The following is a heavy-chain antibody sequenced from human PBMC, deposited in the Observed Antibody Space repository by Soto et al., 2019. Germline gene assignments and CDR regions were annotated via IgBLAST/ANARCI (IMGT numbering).Heavy chain of an antibody. J-gene: IGHJ3*02. CDR3: ARVRVGWYAFDI. Sequence: SETLSLTCTVSGGSISSYYWSWIRQPPGKGLEWIGYIYYSGSTNYNPSLKSRVTISVDTSKNQFSLKLSSVTAADTAVYYCARVRVGWYAFDIWGQGTMVTVSS. D-gene: IGHD6-19*01. V-gene: IGHV4-59*01. CDR1: GGSISSYY. CDR2: IYYSGST.